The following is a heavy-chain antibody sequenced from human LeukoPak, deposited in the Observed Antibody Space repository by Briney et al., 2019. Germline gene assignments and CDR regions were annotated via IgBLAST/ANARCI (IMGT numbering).Heavy chain of an antibody. CDR1: GGTFSSYA. Sequence: EASVKVSCKVSGGTFSSYAISWVRQAPGQGLEWMGRIIPILGIANYAQKFQGRVTITADKSTSTAYMQLSSLRSEDTAVYYCARDAVIYCGGDCYFFDYWGQGTLVTVSS. J-gene: IGHJ4*02. CDR3: ARDAVIYCGGDCYFFDY. V-gene: IGHV1-69*04. D-gene: IGHD2-21*02. CDR2: IIPILGIA.